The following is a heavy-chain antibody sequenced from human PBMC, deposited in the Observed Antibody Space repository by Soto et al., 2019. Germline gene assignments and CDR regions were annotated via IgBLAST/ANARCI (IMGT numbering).Heavy chain of an antibody. D-gene: IGHD3-9*01. J-gene: IGHJ4*02. CDR2: ISSSSSYI. V-gene: IGHV3-21*01. CDR3: ARDPRRTGPYTLDF. Sequence: PGGSLRLSCAASGFTFSSYSMNWVRQAPGKGLEWVSSISSSSSYIYYADSVKGRFTISRDNAKNSLYLQMNSLRAEDTAVYYCARDPRRTGPYTLDFSGQGILVTVSS. CDR1: GFTFSSYS.